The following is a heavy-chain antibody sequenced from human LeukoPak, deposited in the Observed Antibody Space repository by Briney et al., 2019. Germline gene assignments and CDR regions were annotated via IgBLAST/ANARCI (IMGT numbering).Heavy chain of an antibody. D-gene: IGHD3-3*01. CDR3: ARAKREISGNLGSGYYTRDGHFDY. V-gene: IGHV3-53*01. CDR1: GFTISSYY. CDR2: IYHSGNT. J-gene: IGHJ4*02. Sequence: GGSLRLSCAASGFTISSYYMAWVRQAPGKGLEWVSVIYHSGNTDYADSVKGRFTISRDNAKNSLYLQMNSLRAEDTAVYYCARAKREISGNLGSGYYTRDGHFDYWGQGTLVTVSS.